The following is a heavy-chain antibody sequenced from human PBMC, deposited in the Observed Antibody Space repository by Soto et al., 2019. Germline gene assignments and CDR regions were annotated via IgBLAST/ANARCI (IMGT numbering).Heavy chain of an antibody. CDR1: GGSISSSY. Sequence: SETLSLTCTVSGGSISSSYWSWIRQPPGKGLEWLAYIYDDGSANYNPSLKSRATISLDMSKNQFSLKLTSVTAADTAVYYCARDKYCSGGSCRKNWFDPWGRGTLVTVSS. CDR3: ARDKYCSGGSCRKNWFDP. V-gene: IGHV4-59*01. CDR2: IYDDGSA. J-gene: IGHJ5*02. D-gene: IGHD2-15*01.